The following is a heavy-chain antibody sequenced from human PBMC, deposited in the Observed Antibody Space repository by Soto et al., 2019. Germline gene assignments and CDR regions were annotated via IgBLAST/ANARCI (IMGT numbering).Heavy chain of an antibody. J-gene: IGHJ4*02. Sequence: SLRLSCAASGFTFSSYAMSWVRQAPGKGLEWLSYISSSGSTIHYADSVKGRFTISRDNAKNSLYLQMNSLRAEDTAVYYCALTYGGNGYFEYWGQGTLVTVSS. CDR3: ALTYGGNGYFEY. V-gene: IGHV3-48*03. D-gene: IGHD2-21*02. CDR1: GFTFSSYA. CDR2: ISSSGSTI.